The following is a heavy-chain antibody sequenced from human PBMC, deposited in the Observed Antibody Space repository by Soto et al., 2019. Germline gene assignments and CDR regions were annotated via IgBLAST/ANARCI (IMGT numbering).Heavy chain of an antibody. J-gene: IGHJ4*02. Sequence: QVQLQESGPGLVKPSETLSLTCTVSGGSISSYYWSWIRQPPGKGLEWIGYIYYSGSTNYNPSLQSRVTISVDTAKIQFSLKLSSVTAADTAVYYCARVYGSGMIWGQGTLVTVSS. CDR1: GGSISSYY. V-gene: IGHV4-59*08. CDR2: IYYSGST. D-gene: IGHD3-10*01. CDR3: ARVYGSGMI.